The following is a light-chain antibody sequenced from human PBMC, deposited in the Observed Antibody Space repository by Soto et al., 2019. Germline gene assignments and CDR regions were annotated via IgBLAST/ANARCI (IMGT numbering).Light chain of an antibody. J-gene: IGKJ5*01. Sequence: DIQMTQSPSSLSASVGDRVTITCRASQSISSYLNWYQQKPGKAPKLLIYAASGLQSGVPSRFSGSGSGTEFTLTISSLQPDDFATYYCQQYNSYSPITFGQGTRLEI. CDR3: QQYNSYSPIT. V-gene: IGKV1-5*01. CDR1: QSISSY. CDR2: AAS.